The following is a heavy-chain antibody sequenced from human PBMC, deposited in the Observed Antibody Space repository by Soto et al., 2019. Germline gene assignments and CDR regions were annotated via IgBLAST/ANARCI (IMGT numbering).Heavy chain of an antibody. CDR1: GFTFSNYA. CDR3: ARREQSDYYYMDV. J-gene: IGHJ6*03. D-gene: IGHD6-19*01. CDR2: ISSNGVGT. Sequence: EVQLVESGGGLVQPGGSLRLSCAASGFTFSNYAMDWVRQAPGKVLEYVSGISSNGVGTYYANSVKDRFTISRDNSKNTLYLQMGSLIAEDMAVYYCARREQSDYYYMDVWGKGTSVTVSS. V-gene: IGHV3-64*01.